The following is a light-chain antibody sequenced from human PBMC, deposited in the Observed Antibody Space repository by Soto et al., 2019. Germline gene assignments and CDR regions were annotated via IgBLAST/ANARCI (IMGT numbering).Light chain of an antibody. V-gene: IGKV3-15*01. CDR1: QRVSSN. J-gene: IGKJ1*01. CDR3: QHYNNWPRT. CDR2: GAS. Sequence: EIVMTQSPATLAVSPGERATLSCRASQRVSSNLAWYQQKPGQAPRLLINGASTRATGIPGRFSGSGSGTEFTLTISSLQSEDFAVYSCQHYNNWPRTFGQGTKVDIK.